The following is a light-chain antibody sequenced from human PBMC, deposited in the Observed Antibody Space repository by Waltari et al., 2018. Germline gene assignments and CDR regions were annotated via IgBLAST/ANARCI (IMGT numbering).Light chain of an antibody. Sequence: QSVLTQPPSVSGTPGQRVTIPCSGGSSNIGTSFVYWYQQLPGTAPHPLMNRNNQRPSGVHERFSASKSGTSASLAISGLRSEDEADYFCASWDDSLSSVLFGGGTKLTVL. J-gene: IGLJ2*01. CDR3: ASWDDSLSSVL. V-gene: IGLV1-47*01. CDR1: SSNIGTSF. CDR2: RNN.